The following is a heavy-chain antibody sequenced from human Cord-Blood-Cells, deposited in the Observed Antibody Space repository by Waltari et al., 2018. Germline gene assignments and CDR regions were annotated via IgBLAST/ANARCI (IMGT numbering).Heavy chain of an antibody. CDR1: GGSILRYY. D-gene: IGHD3-3*01. V-gene: IGHV4-4*07. Sequence: QVQLQESGPGLVKPSAHLSLTCPVPGGSILRYYWSWNRKPAGKGLERIGRIYTSGSTNYNPSLKSRVTMSVDTSKNQFSLKLSSVTAADTAVYYCARGYYDFWSGYYYFDYWGQGTLVTVSS. CDR3: ARGYYDFWSGYYYFDY. J-gene: IGHJ4*02. CDR2: IYTSGST.